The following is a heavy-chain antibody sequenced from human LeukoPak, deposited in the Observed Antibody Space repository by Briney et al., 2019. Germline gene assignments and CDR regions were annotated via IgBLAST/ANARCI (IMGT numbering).Heavy chain of an antibody. J-gene: IGHJ4*02. D-gene: IGHD1-26*01. CDR3: AKNSVGGSYYPIDY. CDR1: GFIFSSYN. CDR2: ISSSSSYI. V-gene: IGHV3-21*04. Sequence: GGSLRLSCAAPGFIFSSYNMNWVRQAPGKGLEWVSSISSSSSYIYYADSVKGRFTISRDNAKKSVYLQMNSLRAEDTALYYCAKNSVGGSYYPIDYWGQGTLVTVSS.